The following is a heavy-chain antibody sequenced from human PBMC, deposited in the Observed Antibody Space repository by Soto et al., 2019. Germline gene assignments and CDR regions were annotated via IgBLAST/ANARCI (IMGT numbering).Heavy chain of an antibody. CDR3: AKEDSGFSGYMDV. CDR2: ITWHSDGM. Sequence: EVQLVESGGGLVQPGRSLRLSCIASGFNFNDHGMHWVRQAPGKGLEWVSGITWHSDGMGYADSVKGRFTISRDNAKNSQYLQMNSLRVEDTALYYCAKEDSGFSGYMDVWGKGTTVTVSS. V-gene: IGHV3-9*01. CDR1: GFNFNDHG. J-gene: IGHJ6*03. D-gene: IGHD3-10*01.